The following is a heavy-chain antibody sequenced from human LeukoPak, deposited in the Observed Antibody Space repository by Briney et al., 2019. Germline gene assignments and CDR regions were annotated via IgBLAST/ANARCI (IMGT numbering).Heavy chain of an antibody. CDR1: GFNFNNSY. J-gene: IGHJ1*01. CDR2: IKQDGREK. Sequence: GGSLRLSCAASGFNFNNSYMSWVRQAPGKGLEWAANIKQDGREKNYVDSVRGRFTISRDNAKNSLYLQLNSLRVEDTAVYYCARDTSGYDPFWGQGTLVTVSS. D-gene: IGHD5-12*01. CDR3: ARDTSGYDPF. V-gene: IGHV3-7*05.